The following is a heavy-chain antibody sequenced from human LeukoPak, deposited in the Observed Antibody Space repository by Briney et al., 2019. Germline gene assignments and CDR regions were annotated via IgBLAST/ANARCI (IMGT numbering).Heavy chain of an antibody. V-gene: IGHV4-61*01. Sequence: SETLSLTCTVSGGSISSSSYYWSWIRQPPGKGLEWIGYIYYSGSTNYNPSLKSRVTISVDTSKNQFSLKLSSVTAADTAVYYCARLRVDTAMAEYWGIDYYMDVWGKGTTVTVSS. J-gene: IGHJ6*03. D-gene: IGHD5-18*01. CDR3: ARLRVDTAMAEYWGIDYYMDV. CDR2: IYYSGST. CDR1: GGSISSSSYY.